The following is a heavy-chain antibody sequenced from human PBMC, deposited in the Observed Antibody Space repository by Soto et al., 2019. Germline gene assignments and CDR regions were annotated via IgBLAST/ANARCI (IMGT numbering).Heavy chain of an antibody. CDR2: IHAGNGDT. D-gene: IGHD3-9*01. J-gene: IGHJ4*02. V-gene: IGHV1-3*01. CDR3: VTSDWAW. Sequence: ASVKVSCKASGYTFTTYGIHWVRQAPGQGLEWLGWIHAGNGDTRYSPKFQGRATITRDTSASTAYMELRSLTSRDTAVFYCVTSDWAWWGQGTLVTVS. CDR1: GYTFTTYG.